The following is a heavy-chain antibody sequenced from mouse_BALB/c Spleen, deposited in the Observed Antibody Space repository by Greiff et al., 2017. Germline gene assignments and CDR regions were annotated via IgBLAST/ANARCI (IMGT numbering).Heavy chain of an antibody. J-gene: IGHJ4*01. CDR2: ISYSGST. V-gene: IGHV3-2*02. CDR1: GYSITSDYA. CDR3: ASTVVAKGYAMDY. Sequence: EVQLVESGPGLVKPSQSLSLTCTVTGYSITSDYAWNWIRQFPGNKLEWMGYISYSGSTSYNPSLKSRISITRDTSKNQFFLQLNSVTTEDTATYYCASTVVAKGYAMDYWGQGTSVTVSS. D-gene: IGHD1-1*01.